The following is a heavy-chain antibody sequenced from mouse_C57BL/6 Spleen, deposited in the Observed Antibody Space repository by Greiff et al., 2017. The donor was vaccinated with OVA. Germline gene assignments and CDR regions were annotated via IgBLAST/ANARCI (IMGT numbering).Heavy chain of an antibody. Sequence: EVHLVESGGGLVQPGGSLKLSCAASGFTFSDYYMYWVRQTPEKRLEWVAYISNGGGSTYYPDTVKGRFTISRDNAKNTLYLQMSRLKSEDTAMYYCARVTAQAGYYFDDWGQGTTLTVSS. J-gene: IGHJ2*01. D-gene: IGHD3-2*02. CDR3: ARVTAQAGYYFDD. CDR1: GFTFSDYY. CDR2: ISNGGGST. V-gene: IGHV5-12*01.